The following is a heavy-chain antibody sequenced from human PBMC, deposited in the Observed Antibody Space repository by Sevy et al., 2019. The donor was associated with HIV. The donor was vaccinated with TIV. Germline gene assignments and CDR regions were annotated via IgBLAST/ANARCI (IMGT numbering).Heavy chain of an antibody. CDR3: VRTAGLTGSYEY. CDR2: ISFNGNHE. J-gene: IGHJ4*02. CDR1: GFTFTNFP. D-gene: IGHD3-9*01. Sequence: GGSLRLSCAASGFTFTNFPMHWVRQAPGRGLEWVAIISFNGNHEFYADSVKGCFTISRDNSKCTLYLQMNSLRREDTAVYYCVRTAGLTGSYEYWGQGTQVTVSS. V-gene: IGHV3-30-3*01.